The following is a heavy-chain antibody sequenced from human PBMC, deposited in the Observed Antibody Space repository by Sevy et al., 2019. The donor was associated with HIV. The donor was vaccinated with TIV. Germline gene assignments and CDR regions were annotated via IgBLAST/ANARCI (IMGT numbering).Heavy chain of an antibody. D-gene: IGHD6-13*01. CDR1: GFTFSNYA. CDR2: ISGSGRST. J-gene: IGHJ6*02. CDR3: AKTRPGLAATDYYYFGMDV. Sequence: GGSLRLSCATSGFTFSNYAMTWVRQTPGKGLEWVSSISGSGRSTFYSGSVEGRFTISRDNSKNTLYLQMNSLRVEATAVYYCAKTRPGLAATDYYYFGMDVWGQGTTVTVSS. V-gene: IGHV3-23*01.